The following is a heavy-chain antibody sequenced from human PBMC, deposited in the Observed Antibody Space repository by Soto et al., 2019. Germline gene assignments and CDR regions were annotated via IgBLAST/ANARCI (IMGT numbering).Heavy chain of an antibody. CDR2: ISYDGTET. J-gene: IGHJ6*02. V-gene: IGHV3-74*03. Sequence: XESLRVYCAAPGFTFSGYRMHWVRQAPGKGLVWVSHISYDGTETTYADSVKGRFTISRDNPKSTLYLQINSVRAEDTGVYYCARGSEVYYYYYGMDVWGQGTTVTVSS. CDR3: ARGSEVYYYYYGMDV. CDR1: GFTFSGYR.